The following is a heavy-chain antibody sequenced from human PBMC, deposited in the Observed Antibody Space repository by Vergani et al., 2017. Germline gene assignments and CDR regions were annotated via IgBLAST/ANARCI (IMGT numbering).Heavy chain of an antibody. V-gene: IGHV3-11*04. Sequence: QVQLVESGGGLFKPGGSLRLSCAASGFTFSDHYMSWVRQAPGKGLEWISYMSSGDSIYYADSVKGRFTVSRDNTKNTLYLQMNSLRAEDTAVYYCARETDTGSSVSYNYYAMDVWGQGTTVSVSS. CDR2: MSSGDSI. CDR1: GFTFSDHY. D-gene: IGHD3-9*01. CDR3: ARETDTGSSVSYNYYAMDV. J-gene: IGHJ6*02.